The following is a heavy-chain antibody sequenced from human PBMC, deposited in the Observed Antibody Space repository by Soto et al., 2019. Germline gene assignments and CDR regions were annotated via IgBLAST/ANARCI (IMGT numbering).Heavy chain of an antibody. Sequence: QVQLVQSGAEVKKPGSSVKVSCKASGGTFSTYTITWVRQAPGQGLEWMGRIIPILGIINYAQKFQGRVTNTADKFTGTAYMSLNRLRSDDRAVYYGAGDPDSHYSDSNAYSYPWGQGTLVTVSS. CDR3: AGDPDSHYSDSNAYSYP. CDR2: IIPILGII. D-gene: IGHD3-22*01. V-gene: IGHV1-69*08. J-gene: IGHJ5*02. CDR1: GGTFSTYT.